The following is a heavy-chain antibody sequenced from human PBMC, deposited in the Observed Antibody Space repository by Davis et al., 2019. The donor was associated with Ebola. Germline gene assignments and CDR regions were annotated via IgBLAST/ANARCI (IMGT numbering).Heavy chain of an antibody. V-gene: IGHV4-30-4*01. D-gene: IGHD3-22*01. J-gene: IGHJ6*02. Sequence: MPSETLSLTCTVSGGSISSGDYYWSWIRQPPGKGLEWIGYIYYSGSTYYNPSLKSRVTISVDTSKNQFSLKLSSVTAADTAVYYCARHVSAYYYDSSGYYSVPSGMDVWGQGTTVTVSS. CDR1: GGSISSGDYY. CDR2: IYYSGST. CDR3: ARHVSAYYYDSSGYYSVPSGMDV.